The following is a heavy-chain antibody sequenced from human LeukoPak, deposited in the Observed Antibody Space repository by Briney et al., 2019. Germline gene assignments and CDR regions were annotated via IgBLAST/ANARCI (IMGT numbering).Heavy chain of an antibody. D-gene: IGHD3-10*01. V-gene: IGHV3-69-1*01. Sequence: GGSLRLSCAASGFSFSDHEMNWVRQAPGKGLEWVSYLSSSGNAYYADSVKGRFTISRDNSKNSLYLQMTSLRADDTAMYYCARDITIVRGLIGYYYGMDVWGQGTAVTVSS. CDR3: ARDITIVRGLIGYYYGMDV. CDR1: GFSFSDHE. CDR2: LSSSGNA. J-gene: IGHJ6*02.